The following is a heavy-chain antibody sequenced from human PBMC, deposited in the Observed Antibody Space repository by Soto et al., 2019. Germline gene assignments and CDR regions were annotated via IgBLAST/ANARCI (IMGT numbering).Heavy chain of an antibody. D-gene: IGHD3-10*01. CDR2: ISAYNGNT. J-gene: IGHJ5*02. CDR3: ARSITMVRGVISGPHGLDP. CDR1: GYTFTSYG. V-gene: IGHV1-18*01. Sequence: GASVKVSCKASGYTFTSYGISWVRQAPGQGLEWVGWISAYNGNTNYAQRLQGRVTMTTDTSTSTAYMELRSLRSDDTAVYYCARSITMVRGVISGPHGLDPWGQGTLVTVSS.